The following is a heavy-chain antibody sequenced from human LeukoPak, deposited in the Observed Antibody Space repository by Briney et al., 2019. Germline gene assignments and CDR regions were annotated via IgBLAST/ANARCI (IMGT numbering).Heavy chain of an antibody. CDR3: AREFVQWEPDY. CDR1: GGSISSYY. CDR2: IYYSGST. J-gene: IGHJ4*02. Sequence: SETLSLTCTVSGGSISSYYWSWIRQPPGKGLEWIGYIYYSGSTNYNPSPKSRVTISVDTSKNQFSLKLSSVTAADTAVYYCAREFVQWEPDYWGQGTLVTVSS. D-gene: IGHD1-26*01. V-gene: IGHV4-59*01.